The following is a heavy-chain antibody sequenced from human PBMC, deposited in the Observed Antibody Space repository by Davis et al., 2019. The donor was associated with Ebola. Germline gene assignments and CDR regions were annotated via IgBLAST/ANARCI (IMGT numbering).Heavy chain of an antibody. Sequence: SETLSLTCTVSGGSISSSSYYWTWIRQPPGKGLEWIGEINHSGDTNYDPSLESRVIISVDTSKNQFSLKLSSVTAADTAVYYCARERIIVVVPAAIPARGVYYYMDVWGKGTTVTVSS. CDR2: INHSGDT. CDR1: GGSISSSSYY. V-gene: IGHV4-39*07. J-gene: IGHJ6*03. D-gene: IGHD2-2*02. CDR3: ARERIIVVVPAAIPARGVYYYMDV.